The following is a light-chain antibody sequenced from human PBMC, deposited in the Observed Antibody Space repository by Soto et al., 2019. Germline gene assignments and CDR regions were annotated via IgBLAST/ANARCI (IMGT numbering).Light chain of an antibody. CDR2: DNS. CDR3: QSYDSSLTGYV. J-gene: IGLJ1*01. V-gene: IGLV1-40*01. Sequence: QSVLTQTPSVSGAPGQRVTISCTGSSSNIGAGYDVHWYQQLPGTAPKLLIYDNSNRPSGVPDRFSGSKSGTSASLAITGLQAEDEAEYYCQSYDSSLTGYVFGSGTKLTVL. CDR1: SSNIGAGYD.